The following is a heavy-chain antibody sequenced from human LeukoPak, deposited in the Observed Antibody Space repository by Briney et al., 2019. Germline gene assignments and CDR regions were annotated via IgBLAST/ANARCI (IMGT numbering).Heavy chain of an antibody. CDR3: AREEALGSGSFDY. CDR2: IYTSGST. J-gene: IGHJ4*02. D-gene: IGHD1-26*01. Sequence: SETLSLTCTVSGGSISSGSYYWSWIRQPAGKGLEWIGRIYTSGSTHYNPSLKSRVTISVDTSKNQFSLKLGSVTAADTAVYYCAREEALGSGSFDYWGQGTLVTVSS. CDR1: GGSISSGSYY. V-gene: IGHV4-61*02.